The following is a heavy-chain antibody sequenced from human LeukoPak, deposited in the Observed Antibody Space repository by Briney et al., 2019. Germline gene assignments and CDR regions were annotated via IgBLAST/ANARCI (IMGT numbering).Heavy chain of an antibody. CDR3: ARDSADYYDRSGYYPYFDY. CDR2: ISAYNGNT. Sequence: ASVKVSCKASGYTFTSYGISWVRQAPGQGLEWMGWISAYNGNTNYAQKLQGRVTMTTDTSTGTAYMELRSLRSDDTAVYYCARDSADYYDRSGYYPYFDYWGQGTLVTVSS. CDR1: GYTFTSYG. D-gene: IGHD3-22*01. J-gene: IGHJ4*02. V-gene: IGHV1-18*01.